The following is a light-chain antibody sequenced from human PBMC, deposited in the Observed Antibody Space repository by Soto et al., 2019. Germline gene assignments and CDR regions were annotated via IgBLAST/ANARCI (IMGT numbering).Light chain of an antibody. CDR1: NIGSKS. J-gene: IGLJ2*01. CDR3: QVWDSSSDHVV. CDR2: YDS. V-gene: IGLV3-21*04. Sequence: SSELTQPPSVSVAPGKTARITCGGTNIGSKSVHWYQQKPRQAPVLVIYYDSDRPSGIPERFSGSNSGNTATLTISRVEAGDEADYYCQVWDSSSDHVVFGEGTKLTVL.